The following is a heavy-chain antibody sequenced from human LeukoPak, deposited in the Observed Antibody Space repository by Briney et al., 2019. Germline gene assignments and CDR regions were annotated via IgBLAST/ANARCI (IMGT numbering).Heavy chain of an antibody. CDR2: VSPPGGGT. J-gene: IGHJ4*02. V-gene: IGHV3-23*01. Sequence: GGSLRLSCAASGFSFSYHGMNWVRQAPGKGLEWVSGVSPPGGGTYYADSVKGRFTISRDDSRNTLSLQMNSLRVEDTAVYYCARDLARGAFDYWGQGTLVTVSS. CDR3: ARDLARGAFDY. CDR1: GFSFSYHG.